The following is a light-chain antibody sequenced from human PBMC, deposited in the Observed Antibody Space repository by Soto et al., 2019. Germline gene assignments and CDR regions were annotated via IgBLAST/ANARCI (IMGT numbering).Light chain of an antibody. CDR3: QQYGSSPWT. CDR2: GAS. J-gene: IGKJ1*01. Sequence: ETVLTPSPGTLSLSPGERANLSCRASQTIRSNYLAWYRQTPGQAPRLLIYGASNRATGIADRFSGSGSGTDFTLIISRLEPEDFALYYCQQYGSSPWTFGQGTKVEIK. CDR1: QTIRSNY. V-gene: IGKV3-20*01.